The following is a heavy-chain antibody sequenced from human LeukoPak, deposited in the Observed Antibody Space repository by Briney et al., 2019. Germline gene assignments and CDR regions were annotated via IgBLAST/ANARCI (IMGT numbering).Heavy chain of an antibody. J-gene: IGHJ4*02. Sequence: PGGSLRLSCAASGFSVSSNYMTWVRQTPGKGLEWISLLFADGNTHYADSVKGRFTISRDNSKNTLSLQMISLRVEDTAVYYCARGLAVALAAIGPADCWGRGTLVTVSS. CDR1: GFSVSSNY. CDR3: ARGLAVALAAIGPADC. D-gene: IGHD2-15*01. CDR2: LFADGNT. V-gene: IGHV3-66*01.